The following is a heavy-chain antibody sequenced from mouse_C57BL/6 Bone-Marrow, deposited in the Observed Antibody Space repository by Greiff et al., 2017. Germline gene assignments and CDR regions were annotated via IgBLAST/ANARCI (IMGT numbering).Heavy chain of an antibody. Sequence: QVQLKQSGAELARPGASVKLSCKASGYTFTSYGISWVKQITGQGLEWIGEIYPRSGNTYYNEKFKGKATLTADKSSSTAYMELRSLTSEDSAVYFCARSDYDYDWYFDVWGTGTTVTVSS. D-gene: IGHD2-4*01. CDR1: GYTFTSYG. CDR3: ARSDYDYDWYFDV. CDR2: IYPRSGNT. V-gene: IGHV1-81*01. J-gene: IGHJ1*03.